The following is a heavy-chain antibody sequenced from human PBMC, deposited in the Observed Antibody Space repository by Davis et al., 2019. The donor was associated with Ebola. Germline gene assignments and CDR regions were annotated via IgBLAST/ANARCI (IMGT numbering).Heavy chain of an antibody. J-gene: IGHJ4*02. CDR2: ISYDGSNK. CDR3: ARGTLQAY. V-gene: IGHV3-30-3*01. CDR1: GFTFTSYT. Sequence: GESLKISCAASGFTFTSYTMNWVRPAPGKGLEWVAVISYDGSNKYYADSVKGRLTISRDNSKNTLYLQMNSLRAEDTAVYYCARGTLQAYWGQGTLVTVSA.